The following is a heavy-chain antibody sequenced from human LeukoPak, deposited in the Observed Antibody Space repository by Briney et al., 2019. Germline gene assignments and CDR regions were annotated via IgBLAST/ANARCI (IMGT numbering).Heavy chain of an antibody. Sequence: GGSLSLFCAASGFIFDNYAMHWVRHARGKGLEWISCISWNSDYIVYADSVKGRFTISRGNAENSLYLQMNSLRAEDTALYFCARDIRPGTLGYFYFMDVWGKGTTVTVSS. V-gene: IGHV3-9*01. J-gene: IGHJ6*03. D-gene: IGHD3-10*01. CDR1: GFIFDNYA. CDR3: ARDIRPGTLGYFYFMDV. CDR2: ISWNSDYI.